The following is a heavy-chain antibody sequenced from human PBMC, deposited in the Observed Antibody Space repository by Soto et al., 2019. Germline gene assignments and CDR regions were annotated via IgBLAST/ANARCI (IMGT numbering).Heavy chain of an antibody. CDR1: GYTFTNYA. Sequence: GASVKVSCKASGYTFTNYAIHWVRQAPGQRLEWMGWINAGNGNTKYSQTFQGRVTITRDTSASTAYMELSSLRSEDTAVYYCARGRIVVVVAALPWGMDVWGQGTTVTVSS. V-gene: IGHV1-3*01. J-gene: IGHJ6*02. CDR2: INAGNGNT. D-gene: IGHD2-15*01. CDR3: ARGRIVVVVAALPWGMDV.